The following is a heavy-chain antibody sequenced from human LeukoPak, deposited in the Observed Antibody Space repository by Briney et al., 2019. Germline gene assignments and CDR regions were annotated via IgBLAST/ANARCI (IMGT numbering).Heavy chain of an antibody. CDR3: ARDRNSGYEITDV. D-gene: IGHD5-12*01. CDR2: IYYSGST. Sequence: SETLSLTCTVSGGSISSGGYYWSWIRQHPGKGLEWIGYIYYSGSTYYNPSLKSRVTISVDTSKNQFPLKLSSVTAADTAGYYCARDRNSGYEITDVWGQGTTVTVSS. V-gene: IGHV4-31*03. CDR1: GGSISSGGYY. J-gene: IGHJ6*02.